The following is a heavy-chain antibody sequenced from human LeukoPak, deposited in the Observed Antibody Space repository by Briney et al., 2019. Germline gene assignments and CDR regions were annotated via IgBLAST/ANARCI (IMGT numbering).Heavy chain of an antibody. J-gene: IGHJ3*02. CDR2: ISSSGSTI. D-gene: IGHD3-22*01. V-gene: IGHV3-48*03. CDR3: ARFYYYDSTAFDI. Sequence: GGSLRLSCAASGFTFSSYEMNWVRQAPGKGLEWVSYISSSGSTIYYADSVKGRFTISRDNAKNSLYLQMNSLRAEDTAVYYCARFYYYDSTAFDIWGQGTIVTVSP. CDR1: GFTFSSYE.